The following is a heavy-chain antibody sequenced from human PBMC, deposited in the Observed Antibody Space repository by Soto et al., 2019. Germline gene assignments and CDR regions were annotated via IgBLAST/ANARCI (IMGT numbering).Heavy chain of an antibody. CDR3: AADSPASDYYDSSGYQNYGMDV. Sequence: SVKVSCKASGFTFTSSAVQWVRQARGQRLEWIGWIVVGSGNTNYAQKFQERVTITRDMSTSTAYMELSSLRSEDTAVYYCAADSPASDYYDSSGYQNYGMDVWGQGTTVT. CDR1: GFTFTSSA. CDR2: IVVGSGNT. D-gene: IGHD3-22*01. J-gene: IGHJ6*02. V-gene: IGHV1-58*01.